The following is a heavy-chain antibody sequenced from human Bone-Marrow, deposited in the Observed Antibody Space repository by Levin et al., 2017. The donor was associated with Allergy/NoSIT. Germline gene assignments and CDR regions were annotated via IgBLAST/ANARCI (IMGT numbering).Heavy chain of an antibody. CDR3: AKRMVRACDY. D-gene: IGHD3-10*01. V-gene: IGHV3-23*01. J-gene: IGHJ4*02. CDR1: GFYFSSYE. Sequence: PGESLKISCAASGFYFSSYEMNWVRQAPGKGLEWVSTISSSGGSTWYADSVKGRFTISRDNSKNTLHLQMNSLRAEDTALYYCAKRMVRACDYWGQGTLVTVSS. CDR2: ISSSGGST.